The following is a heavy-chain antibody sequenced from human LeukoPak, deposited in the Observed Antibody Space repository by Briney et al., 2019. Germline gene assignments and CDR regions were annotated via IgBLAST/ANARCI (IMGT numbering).Heavy chain of an antibody. J-gene: IGHJ4*02. CDR2: ISGSGGST. Sequence: PGGSLRLSCAASGFTFSSYAMSWVRQAPGKGLEWVSAISGSGGSTYYADSVKGRFTISRDNSKNTLYLQMNSLRAEDTAVYYCAKPLLRGYCSSTSCYNYFDYWGQGTLVTVSS. D-gene: IGHD2-2*01. CDR1: GFTFSSYA. V-gene: IGHV3-23*01. CDR3: AKPLLRGYCSSTSCYNYFDY.